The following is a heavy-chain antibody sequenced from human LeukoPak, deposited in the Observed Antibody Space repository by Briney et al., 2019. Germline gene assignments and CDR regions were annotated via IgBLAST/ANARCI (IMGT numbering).Heavy chain of an antibody. Sequence: GGSLRLSWPASGFTFSRYAMSWVRQAPGKGREWVGQISQDGSEKYYVDSVRGRFTFSRDNAKNSLYLQMNSLRAEDTAVYYCARDSSGTTFDYWGQGTLVTVSS. J-gene: IGHJ4*02. CDR1: GFTFSRYA. V-gene: IGHV3-7*01. CDR2: ISQDGSEK. D-gene: IGHD1-7*01. CDR3: ARDSSGTTFDY.